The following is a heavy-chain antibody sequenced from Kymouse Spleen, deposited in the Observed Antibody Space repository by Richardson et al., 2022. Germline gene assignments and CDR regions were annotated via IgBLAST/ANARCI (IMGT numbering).Heavy chain of an antibody. D-gene: IGHD6-19*01. Sequence: QVQLQESGPGLVKPSETLSLTCTVSGGSVSSGSYYWSWIRQPPGKGLEWIGYIYYSGSTNYNPSLKSRVTISVDTSKNQFSLKLSSVTAADTAVYYCARGYSSGWGYYYGMDVWGQGTTVTVSS. CDR3: ARGYSSGWGYYYGMDV. V-gene: IGHV4-61*01. CDR2: IYYSGST. CDR1: GGSVSSGSYY. J-gene: IGHJ6*02.